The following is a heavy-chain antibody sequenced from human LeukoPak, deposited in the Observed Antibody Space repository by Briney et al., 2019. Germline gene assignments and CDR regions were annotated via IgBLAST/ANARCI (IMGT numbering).Heavy chain of an antibody. Sequence: SLRLSCAASGFTFSSYAMHWVRQAPGQGLEWVAVISYDGSNKYYADSVKGRFTISRDNSKNTLYLQMNSLRAEDTAVYYCARWQYSYGYSWGQGTLVTVSS. CDR1: GFTFSSYA. CDR3: ARWQYSYGYS. CDR2: ISYDGSNK. D-gene: IGHD5-18*01. V-gene: IGHV3-30*04. J-gene: IGHJ5*02.